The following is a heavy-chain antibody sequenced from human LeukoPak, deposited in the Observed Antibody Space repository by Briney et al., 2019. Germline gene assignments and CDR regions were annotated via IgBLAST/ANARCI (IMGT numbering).Heavy chain of an antibody. Sequence: SETLSLTCTVSGGSVSSDYWSWIRQPPGKGLEWIGYMHSNGNSAYNPSLSSRVTVSLDTSKNQFSLRLESVTAVDTAVYYCARYVSGSPGAFDIWGQGTMVTVSS. V-gene: IGHV4-59*08. CDR1: GGSVSSDY. D-gene: IGHD3-10*01. CDR2: MHSNGNS. CDR3: ARYVSGSPGAFDI. J-gene: IGHJ3*02.